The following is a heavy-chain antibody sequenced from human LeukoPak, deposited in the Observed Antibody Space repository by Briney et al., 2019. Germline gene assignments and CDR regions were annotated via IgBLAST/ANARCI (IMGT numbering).Heavy chain of an antibody. D-gene: IGHD2-2*01. V-gene: IGHV1-18*01. Sequence: ASVKVSCKASGYTFTTYGISWVRQAPGQGLEWMGWISAYNGNTNYAQNLQGRVTMTTDTSTGTAYMELRSLRSDDTAVYYCARDGVGIVVVPAAIDYWGQGTLVTVSS. CDR3: ARDGVGIVVVPAAIDY. CDR2: ISAYNGNT. J-gene: IGHJ4*02. CDR1: GYTFTTYG.